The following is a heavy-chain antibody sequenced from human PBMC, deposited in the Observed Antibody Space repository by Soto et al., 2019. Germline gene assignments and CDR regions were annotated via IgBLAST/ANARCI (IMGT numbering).Heavy chain of an antibody. CDR2: IYYSGST. V-gene: IGHV4-59*01. CDR3: ARDHRHYGDYLGFWFDP. D-gene: IGHD4-17*01. CDR1: GGSISSYY. Sequence: LETLSLTCTVSGGSISSYYWSWIRQPPGKGLEWIGYIYYSGSTNYNPSLKSRVTISVDTSKNQFSLKLSSVTAADTAVYYCARDHRHYGDYLGFWFDPWGQGTLVTVSS. J-gene: IGHJ5*02.